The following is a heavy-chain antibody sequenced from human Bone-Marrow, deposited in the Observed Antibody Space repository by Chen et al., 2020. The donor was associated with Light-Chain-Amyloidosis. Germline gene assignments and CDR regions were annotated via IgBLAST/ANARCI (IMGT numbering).Heavy chain of an antibody. Sequence: EVQLLESGGGLVQPGGSLRLSCAASGFTFGSYAMSWVRQAPGKGLEWVAAVSGSGVGAYNAHSVKGRFTISRDNSKNTLYLQMNSRRAEDTAVYYCAKEIRFSISTLFAIEGGFDNWGQGTLVIVSS. CDR3: AKEIRFSISTLFAIEGGFDN. CDR2: VSGSGVGA. CDR1: GFTFGSYA. D-gene: IGHD2-2*02. J-gene: IGHJ4*02. V-gene: IGHV3-23*01.